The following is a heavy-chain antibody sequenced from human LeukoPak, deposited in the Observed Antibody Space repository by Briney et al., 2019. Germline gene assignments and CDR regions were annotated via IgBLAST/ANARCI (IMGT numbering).Heavy chain of an antibody. CDR3: AKGANSSPYYFDY. CDR2: IWYDGSNK. V-gene: IGHV3-33*06. Sequence: GRSLKLXCAASGFTFSSYGMHWVRQAPGKGLEWVAVIWYDGSNKYYADSVKGRFTISRDNSKNTLYLQMNSLRGEDTAVYYCAKGANSSPYYFDYWGQGTLVTVSS. J-gene: IGHJ4*02. D-gene: IGHD3-10*01. CDR1: GFTFSSYG.